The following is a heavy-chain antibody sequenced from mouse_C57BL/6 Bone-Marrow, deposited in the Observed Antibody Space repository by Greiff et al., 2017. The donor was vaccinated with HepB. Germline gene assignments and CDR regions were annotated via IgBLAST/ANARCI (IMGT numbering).Heavy chain of an antibody. CDR3: ARRGSSLYFDV. V-gene: IGHV1-63*01. Sequence: QVQLKESGAELVRPGTSVKMSCKASGYTFTNYWIGWAKQRPGHGLEWIGDIYPGGGYTNYNEKFKGKATLTADKSSSTAYMQFSSLTSEDSAIYYCARRGSSLYFDVWGTGTTVTVSS. CDR1: GYTFTNYW. CDR2: IYPGGGYT. D-gene: IGHD1-1*01. J-gene: IGHJ1*03.